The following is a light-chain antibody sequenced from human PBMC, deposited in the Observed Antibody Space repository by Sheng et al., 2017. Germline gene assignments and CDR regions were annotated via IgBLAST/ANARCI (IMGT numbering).Light chain of an antibody. J-gene: IGLJ3*02. CDR2: RDD. V-gene: IGLV1-47*01. CDR3: GTWDTGLSAGV. CDR1: TSNIASKF. Sequence: QSVLTQPPSAPGTPGQRVTISCSGSTSNIASKFVYWYQQLPGTAPKLLIYRDDQRPSGVPDRFSGSRSGTSATLGISGLQTGDEADYYCGTWDTGLSAGVFGGGTRLTVL.